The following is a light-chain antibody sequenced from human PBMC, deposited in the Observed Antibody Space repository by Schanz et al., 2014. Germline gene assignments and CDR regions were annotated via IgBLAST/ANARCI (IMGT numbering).Light chain of an antibody. J-gene: IGKJ2*01. CDR2: DAS. CDR1: QSVSSY. V-gene: IGKV3-11*01. CDR3: QQYNTWPYT. Sequence: EIVLTQSPATLSLSPGERATLSCRASQSVSSYLAWYQQKPGQAPRLLIYDASNRATGIPARFSGSGSGTAFPLTIRRLEHEDFAVYYCQQYNTWPYTFGQGTKLEIK.